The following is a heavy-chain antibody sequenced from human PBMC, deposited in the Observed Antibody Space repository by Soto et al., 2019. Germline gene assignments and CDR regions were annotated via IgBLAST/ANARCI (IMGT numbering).Heavy chain of an antibody. D-gene: IGHD1-26*01. CDR1: GFTFSTYA. Sequence: QVQVVESGGGVVQPGRSLRLSCATSGFTFSTYALHWVRQAPGKGLEWVAVISYDGSNKYYADSVKGRFTISRDNSKNTLYLQMNSLRIEDTAVYFCVSAVGPTIGYFFDYWGQGTLVTVSS. V-gene: IGHV3-30*04. CDR2: ISYDGSNK. CDR3: VSAVGPTIGYFFDY. J-gene: IGHJ4*02.